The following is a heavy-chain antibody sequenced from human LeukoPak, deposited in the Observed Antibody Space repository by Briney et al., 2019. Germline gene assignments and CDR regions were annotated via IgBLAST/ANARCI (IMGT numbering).Heavy chain of an antibody. D-gene: IGHD3-3*01. CDR3: ARVPRVLRFLEWSPGGYGMDV. Sequence: GGSLRLSCVASGFTVTSNYMTWVRQAPGKGLEWVSVIDSDDSTQYADSVKGRFIISRDNSKNTLYLQMSSLRAEDTAVYYCARVPRVLRFLEWSPGGYGMDVWGQGTTVTVSS. V-gene: IGHV3-66*01. J-gene: IGHJ6*02. CDR1: GFTVTSNY. CDR2: IDSDDST.